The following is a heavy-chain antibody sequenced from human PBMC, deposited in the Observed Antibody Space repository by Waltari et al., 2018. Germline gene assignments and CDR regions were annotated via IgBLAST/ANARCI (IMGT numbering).Heavy chain of an antibody. CDR1: GGPFSSYP. CDR3: ARPWEADDSSGYYFGV. V-gene: IGHV1-69*09. CDR2: GIPILGIA. Sequence: QVQLVQYGAEVKKPGSSVKVSCKVSGGPFSSYPIRRVGQAPGQGLEWMERGIPILGIANYAQKFQGRVTITADKSTSTAYMELSSLRSEDTAVYYCARPWEADDSSGYYFGVWGQGTMVTVSS. D-gene: IGHD3-22*01. J-gene: IGHJ3*01.